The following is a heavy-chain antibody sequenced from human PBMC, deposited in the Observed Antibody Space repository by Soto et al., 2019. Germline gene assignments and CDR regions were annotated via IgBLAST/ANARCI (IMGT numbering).Heavy chain of an antibody. J-gene: IGHJ4*02. V-gene: IGHV3-23*01. Sequence: GGSLRLSCAASGFTFRVNAMSWVRQAPGKGLEWVSSITGSGGTTFYADSVKGRFNISRDNSKNTLYLQMNSLRAEDPAVYHCSTTLGVTSGWDYWGQGTQVTVSS. D-gene: IGHD1-26*01. CDR3: STTLGVTSGWDY. CDR2: ITGSGGTT. CDR1: GFTFRVNA.